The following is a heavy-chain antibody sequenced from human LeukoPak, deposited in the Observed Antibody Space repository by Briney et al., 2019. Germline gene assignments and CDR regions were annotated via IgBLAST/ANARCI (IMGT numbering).Heavy chain of an antibody. D-gene: IGHD3-3*01. V-gene: IGHV3-21*04. CDR2: ISSSSSYI. J-gene: IGHJ4*02. Sequence: GGSLRLSCAASGFTFSSYSMNWVRQAPGKGLEWVSSISSSSSYIYYADSVKGRFTISRDNSKNTLYLQMNSLRAEDTAVYYCAKDRDYDFWSGLGYYFDYWGQGTLVTVSS. CDR1: GFTFSSYS. CDR3: AKDRDYDFWSGLGYYFDY.